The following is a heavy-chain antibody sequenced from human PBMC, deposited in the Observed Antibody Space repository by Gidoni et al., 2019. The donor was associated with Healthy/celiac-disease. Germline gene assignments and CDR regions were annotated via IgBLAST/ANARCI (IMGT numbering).Heavy chain of an antibody. CDR2: INHSGST. CDR3: ARGGPRGVVVPAARGYFDY. J-gene: IGHJ4*02. CDR1: GGSFSGYY. V-gene: IGHV4-34*01. D-gene: IGHD2-2*01. Sequence: QVQLQQWGAGLLKPSETLSLTCAVYGGSFSGYYWSWIRQPPGKGLEWIGEINHSGSTNYNPSLKSRVTISVDTSKNQFSLKLSSVTAADTAVYYCARGGPRGVVVPAARGYFDYWGQGTLVTVSS.